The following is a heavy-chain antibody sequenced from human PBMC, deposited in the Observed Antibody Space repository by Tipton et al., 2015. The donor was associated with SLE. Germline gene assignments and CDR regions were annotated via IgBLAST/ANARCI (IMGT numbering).Heavy chain of an antibody. CDR1: GGFIRSYY. V-gene: IGHV4-4*08. J-gene: IGHJ4*02. D-gene: IGHD2-15*01. CDR2: FYTSGST. Sequence: TLSLTCTVSGGFIRSYYWSWIRQPPGKGLEWIGHFYTSGSTHYNPSLKSRVTMSLDTSKNQFSLKLSSVTAADTAVYYCARGVDIATDYFDYWGQGTLLTVSS. CDR3: ARGVDIATDYFDY.